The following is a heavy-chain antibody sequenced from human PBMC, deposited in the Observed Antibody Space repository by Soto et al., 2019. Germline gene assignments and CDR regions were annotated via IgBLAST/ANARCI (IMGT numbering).Heavy chain of an antibody. D-gene: IGHD6-13*01. CDR1: GFIFSNYA. V-gene: IGHV3-23*01. CDR3: AKGGKSEGFDP. CDR2: ISGNSAII. J-gene: IGHJ5*02. Sequence: EVQLLESGGGLVQPGGSLRLSCAASGFIFSNYAMSWVRQAPGKGLEWVSIISGNSAIIAHADSVKGRFTISRDNSKNTLYLQMNSLRAEDSALYYCAKGGKSEGFDPWGQGTLVTVSS.